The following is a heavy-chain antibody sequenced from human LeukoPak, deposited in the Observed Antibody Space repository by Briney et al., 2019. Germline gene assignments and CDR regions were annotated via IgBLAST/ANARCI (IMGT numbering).Heavy chain of an antibody. CDR3: ARGGDDSSGYYNPFDY. CDR2: ISYDGSNK. Sequence: PGGSLRLSCAASGFTFSSYGMHWVRQAPGKGLEWVAVISYDGSNKYYADSVKGRFTISRDNSKNTLHLQMSSLRPEDTAVYYCARGGDDSSGYYNPFDYWGQGTLVTVSS. CDR1: GFTFSSYG. J-gene: IGHJ4*02. D-gene: IGHD3-22*01. V-gene: IGHV3-30*03.